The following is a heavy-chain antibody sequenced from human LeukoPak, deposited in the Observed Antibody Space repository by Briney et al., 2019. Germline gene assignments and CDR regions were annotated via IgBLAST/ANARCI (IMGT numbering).Heavy chain of an antibody. J-gene: IGHJ4*02. CDR2: ISYDGSNK. D-gene: IGHD3-22*01. Sequence: GGSLRLSCAASGFTFSSYGMHWVRQAPGKGLEWVAVISYDGSNKYYADSVKGRFTISRDNSKNTLYLQMNGLRAEDTAVYYCAKDLSTSYYYDSSGDGYWGQGTLVTVSS. V-gene: IGHV3-30*18. CDR1: GFTFSSYG. CDR3: AKDLSTSYYYDSSGDGY.